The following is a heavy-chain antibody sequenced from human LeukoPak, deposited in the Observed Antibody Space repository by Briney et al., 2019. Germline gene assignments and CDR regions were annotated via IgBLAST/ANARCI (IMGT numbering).Heavy chain of an antibody. CDR3: ARDDSSRAFDI. CDR2: IYHSGST. Sequence: SETLSLTCAVSGGSISSGGYSWSWIRQPPGKGLEWIGYIYHSGSTYYNPSLKSRVTISVDRSKNQFSLKLSSVTAADTAVYYCARDDSSRAFDIWGQGTMVTVSS. D-gene: IGHD3-22*01. V-gene: IGHV4-30-2*01. J-gene: IGHJ3*02. CDR1: GGSISSGGYS.